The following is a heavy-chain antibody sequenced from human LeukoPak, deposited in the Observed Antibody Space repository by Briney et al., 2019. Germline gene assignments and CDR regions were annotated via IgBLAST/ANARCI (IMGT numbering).Heavy chain of an antibody. Sequence: GGSLRLSCAAFGFTVSSNYMSWVRQAPGKGLEWVSVIYSGGSTYYADSVKGRFTISRDNSKNTLYLQMNSLRAEDTAVYYCASGYSSSWYLRYWGQGTLVTVPS. J-gene: IGHJ4*02. D-gene: IGHD6-13*01. CDR3: ASGYSSSWYLRY. V-gene: IGHV3-53*01. CDR1: GFTVSSNY. CDR2: IYSGGST.